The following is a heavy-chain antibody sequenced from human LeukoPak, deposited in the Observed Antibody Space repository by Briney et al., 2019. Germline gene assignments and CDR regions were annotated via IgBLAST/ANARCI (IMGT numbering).Heavy chain of an antibody. CDR2: INHSGST. J-gene: IGHJ4*02. D-gene: IGHD3-10*01. CDR3: ARATLWFGEIDY. Sequence: DPSETLSLTCAVYGGSFSGYYWSWIRQPPGKGLEWIGEINHSGSTNYNPSLKSRVTISVDTSKNQFSLKLSSVTAADTAVYYCARATLWFGEIDYWGQGTLVTVSS. CDR1: GGSFSGYY. V-gene: IGHV4-34*01.